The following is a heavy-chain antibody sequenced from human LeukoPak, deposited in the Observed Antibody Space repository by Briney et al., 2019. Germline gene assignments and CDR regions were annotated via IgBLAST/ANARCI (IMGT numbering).Heavy chain of an antibody. J-gene: IGHJ1*01. CDR3: ARPLPAYCGGDCYPEYFQH. V-gene: IGHV5-51*01. Sequence: GESLKISCKGSGYSFTSYWIGWVCQMPGKGLEWMGIIYPGDSDTRYSPSFQGQVTISADKSISTAYLQWSSLKASDTAMYYCARPLPAYCGGDCYPEYFQHWGQGTLVTVSS. CDR1: GYSFTSYW. D-gene: IGHD2-21*02. CDR2: IYPGDSDT.